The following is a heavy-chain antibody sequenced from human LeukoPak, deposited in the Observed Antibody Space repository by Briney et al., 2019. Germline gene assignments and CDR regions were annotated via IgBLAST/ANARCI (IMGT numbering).Heavy chain of an antibody. D-gene: IGHD3-10*01. CDR1: GFAFSSYG. CDR3: ATSPGLLWFEEYLDY. CDR2: ISYDGSNK. Sequence: GGSLRLSCAASGFAFSSYGMHWVRQAPGKGLEWVAVISYDGSNKYYADSVKGRFTISRDNSKNTLYLQMNSLRAEDTAVYYCATSPGLLWFEEYLDYWGQGTLVTVSS. J-gene: IGHJ4*02. V-gene: IGHV3-30*03.